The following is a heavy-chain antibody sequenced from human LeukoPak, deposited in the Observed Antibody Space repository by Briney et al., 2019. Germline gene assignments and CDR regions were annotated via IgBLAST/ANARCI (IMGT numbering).Heavy chain of an antibody. CDR1: GFTFSGYS. Sequence: PGGSLRLSCAASGFTFSGYSLNWVRQAPGKGLEWVSSIDTTSSSIHYADSVEGRFTISRDNAKNSLYLQMNNLRVEDTAVYFCASGHGSGTYFLAGTLDYWGRGTLVTVSS. D-gene: IGHD3-10*01. CDR3: ASGHGSGTYFLAGTLDY. CDR2: IDTTSSSI. J-gene: IGHJ4*02. V-gene: IGHV3-21*01.